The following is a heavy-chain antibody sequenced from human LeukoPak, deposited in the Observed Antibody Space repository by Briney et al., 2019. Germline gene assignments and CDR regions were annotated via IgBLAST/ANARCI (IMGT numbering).Heavy chain of an antibody. V-gene: IGHV3-33*01. CDR2: IWYDGSNK. J-gene: IGHJ4*02. D-gene: IGHD2-2*01. Sequence: GGSLRLSCAASGFTFSSYGMHWVRQAPGKGLEWVAVIWYDGSNKYYADSVKGRFTNSRDNSKNTLYLQMNSLRAEDTAVYYCARDLDQLLIDYWGQGTLVTVSS. CDR1: GFTFSSYG. CDR3: ARDLDQLLIDY.